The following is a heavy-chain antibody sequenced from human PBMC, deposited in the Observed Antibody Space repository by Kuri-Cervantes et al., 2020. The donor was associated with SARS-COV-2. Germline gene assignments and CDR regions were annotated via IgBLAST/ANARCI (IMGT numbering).Heavy chain of an antibody. Sequence: GESLKISCSASGFTFSSYAMHWVRQAPGKGLEYVSAISSNGATYYADSVKGRFTISRDNSKNTMYLQMSSLRTEDTAIYHCFSSGWSRGDYWGHGTLVTVSS. CDR2: ISSNGAT. D-gene: IGHD6-19*01. CDR1: GFTFSSYA. V-gene: IGHV3-64D*06. J-gene: IGHJ4*01. CDR3: FSSGWSRGDY.